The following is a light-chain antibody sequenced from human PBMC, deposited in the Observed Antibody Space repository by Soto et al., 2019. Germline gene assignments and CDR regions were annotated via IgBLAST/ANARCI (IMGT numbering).Light chain of an antibody. CDR3: QQTFRTPHT. J-gene: IGKJ2*01. CDR2: SAS. Sequence: DIQMTQSPASLSASVGERVTITCRASQTISSYLNWYQQKPGAAPKLLIYSASTLQTGVPSRFSGSGFGTDYTLTISSLQTADFAIYYCQQTFRTPHTVGQGTKVDI. CDR1: QTISSY. V-gene: IGKV1-39*01.